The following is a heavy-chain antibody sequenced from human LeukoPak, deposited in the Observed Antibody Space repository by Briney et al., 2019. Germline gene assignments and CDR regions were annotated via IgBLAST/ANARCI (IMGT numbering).Heavy chain of an antibody. Sequence: SETLTLTCTVSGGSISNYYLSWIRQPPGRGLEWIGYIYYSGRTNYYPSFKSRVTILVDTSKNQFSLKLSSVTAADAAGNYSGRTNFSTSRKSRVTISVDTSKNQFSLKLRSVTAADTAVYYCARDRGYSGYGGGYNWFDPWGQGTLVTVSS. D-gene: IGHD3-10*01. CDR1: GGSISNYY. CDR2: IYYSGRT. V-gene: IGHV4-59*01. J-gene: IGHJ5*02. CDR3: GRTNFSTSRKSRVTISVDTSKNQFSLKLRSVTAADTAVYYCARDRGYSGYGGGYNWFDP.